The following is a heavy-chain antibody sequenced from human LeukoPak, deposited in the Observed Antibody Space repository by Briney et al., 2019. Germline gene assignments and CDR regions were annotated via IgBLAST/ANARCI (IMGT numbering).Heavy chain of an antibody. D-gene: IGHD7-27*01. V-gene: IGHV3-66*01. CDR2: IYSGGST. CDR1: GFTVSNNY. J-gene: IGHJ3*02. CDR3: ARDDPLGAFDI. Sequence: GGSLRLSCAASGFTVSNNYMNWVCQAPGKGLEWVSIIYSGGSTYYADSVKGRFTISRDNYKNTLYLQMNSLRVEDTAVYYCARDDPLGAFDIWGQGTMVTVSS.